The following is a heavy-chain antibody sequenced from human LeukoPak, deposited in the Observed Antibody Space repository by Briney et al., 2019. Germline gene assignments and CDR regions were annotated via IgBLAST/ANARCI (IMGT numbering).Heavy chain of an antibody. Sequence: GGSLRLSCAASGFTFSSYSMNWVRQAPGKGLEWVSSISSSSSYIYYADSVKGRLTISRDNAKNSLYLQMNSLRAEDTAVYYCARDPGSSWYNGAYYYYGMDVWGQGTTVTVSS. J-gene: IGHJ6*02. CDR1: GFTFSSYS. CDR3: ARDPGSSWYNGAYYYYGMDV. D-gene: IGHD6-13*01. V-gene: IGHV3-21*01. CDR2: ISSSSSYI.